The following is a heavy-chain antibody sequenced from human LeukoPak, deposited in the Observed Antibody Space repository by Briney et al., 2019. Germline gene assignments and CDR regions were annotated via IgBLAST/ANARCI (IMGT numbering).Heavy chain of an antibody. Sequence: PGGSLRLSCAASGFTFSSYGMNWVRQAPGKGLEWVSTISSSSSYIYYADSVKGRFTISRDNAKNSLYLQMNSLRAEDTALYYCAKGRSSGYYLYYFDYWGQGTLVTVSS. CDR1: GFTFSSYG. J-gene: IGHJ4*02. D-gene: IGHD3-22*01. V-gene: IGHV3-21*04. CDR2: ISSSSSYI. CDR3: AKGRSSGYYLYYFDY.